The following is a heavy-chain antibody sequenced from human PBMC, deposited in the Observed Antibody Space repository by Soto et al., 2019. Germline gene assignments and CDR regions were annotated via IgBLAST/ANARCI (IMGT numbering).Heavy chain of an antibody. CDR1: GGTFSNYA. CDR3: ARKDTSQTAYYGMDV. CDR2: VIPIFGTA. J-gene: IGHJ6*02. V-gene: IGHV1-69*12. Sequence: QVQLVQSGAEVKKPGSSVKVSCKASGGTFSNYAINWVRQAPGQGLEWMGGVIPIFGTANYAHKFQGRVTITADETTSTVYLELSSLRSEDTAVYYCARKDTSQTAYYGMDVWGQGTTVTFSS.